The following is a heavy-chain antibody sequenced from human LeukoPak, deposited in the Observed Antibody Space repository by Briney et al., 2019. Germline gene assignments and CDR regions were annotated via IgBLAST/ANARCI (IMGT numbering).Heavy chain of an antibody. CDR3: ASHGSSGHDPLT. CDR2: IYYTGST. V-gene: IGHV4-59*08. J-gene: IGHJ4*01. Sequence: PSETLSLTCTVSGDSIRSYYWNWIRRPPGPGLEWIGYIYYTGSTSYNPSLKSRVTISLDTSKSQFSLRLTSVTAADTAVYYCASHGSSGHDPLTWGQGTLVAVSS. CDR1: GDSIRSYY. D-gene: IGHD5-12*01.